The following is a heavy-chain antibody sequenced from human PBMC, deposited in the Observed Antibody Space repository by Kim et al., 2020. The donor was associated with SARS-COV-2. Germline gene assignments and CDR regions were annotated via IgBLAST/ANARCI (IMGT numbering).Heavy chain of an antibody. Sequence: SDGSSTSYADSVKGRFTISRDNAKNTLYLQMNSLRAEDTAVYYCSGNFDYWGQGTLVTVSS. CDR3: SGNFDY. J-gene: IGHJ4*02. CDR2: SDGSST. V-gene: IGHV3-74*01. D-gene: IGHD1-26*01.